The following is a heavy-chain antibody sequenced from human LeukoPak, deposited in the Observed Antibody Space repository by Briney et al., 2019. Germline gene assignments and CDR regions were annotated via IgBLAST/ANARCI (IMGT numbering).Heavy chain of an antibody. CDR3: AKDRGYSRYYYYGMDV. J-gene: IGHJ6*02. Sequence: GGSLRLSCAASGFTFDDYAMHWVRQAPGKGLEWVSGISWNSGSIGYADSVKGRFTISRDNAKNSLYLQMNSLRAEDTAVYYCAKDRGYSRYYYYGMDVWGQGTTVTVSS. CDR2: ISWNSGSI. D-gene: IGHD6-13*01. V-gene: IGHV3-9*01. CDR1: GFTFDDYA.